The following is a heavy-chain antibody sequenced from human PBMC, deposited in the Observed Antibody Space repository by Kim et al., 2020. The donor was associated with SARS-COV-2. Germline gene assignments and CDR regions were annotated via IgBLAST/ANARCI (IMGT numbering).Heavy chain of an antibody. J-gene: IGHJ4*02. D-gene: IGHD3-22*01. CDR1: GFTFSSYG. Sequence: GGSLRLSCAASGFTFSSYGMHWVRQAPGKGLEWVSVICCDGSNKYYADSVKGRFTISRDNSKNTLYLQMNSLRAEDTAVYYCASARTYYFDSSGYYQLDYWGQGTLVTVSS. CDR2: ICCDGSNK. V-gene: IGHV3-33*03. CDR3: ASARTYYFDSSGYYQLDY.